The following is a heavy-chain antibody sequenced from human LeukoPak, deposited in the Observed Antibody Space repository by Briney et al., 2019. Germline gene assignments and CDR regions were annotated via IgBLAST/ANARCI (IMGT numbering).Heavy chain of an antibody. V-gene: IGHV2-5*01. CDR1: GFALSTSGVG. CDR3: AHSDGITIFGVGLFHY. CDR2: IYWNDDN. Sequence: SGPTLVKPTQTLTLTSTFSGFALSTSGVGVGWVRQPPGKALEWVPIIYWNDDNRYSPSLKSRLTITKDTSKNQVVLTMTNMDPVDTATYYCAHSDGITIFGVGLFHYWGQGTLVTVSS. D-gene: IGHD3-3*01. J-gene: IGHJ4*02.